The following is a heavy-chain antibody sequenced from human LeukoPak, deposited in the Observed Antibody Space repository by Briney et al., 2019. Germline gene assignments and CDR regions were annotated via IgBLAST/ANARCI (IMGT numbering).Heavy chain of an antibody. CDR1: GGSFSGYY. D-gene: IGHD6-13*01. V-gene: IGHV4-34*01. J-gene: IGHJ4*02. CDR3: ATLTRRSSRGSSWYARSDY. CDR2: INHSGST. Sequence: PSETLSLTCAVYGGSFSGYYWSWIRQPPGKGLEWIGEINHSGSTNYNPSLKSRVTISVDTSKNQFSLKLSSVTAADTAVYHCATLTRRSSRGSSWYARSDYWGQGTLVTVSS.